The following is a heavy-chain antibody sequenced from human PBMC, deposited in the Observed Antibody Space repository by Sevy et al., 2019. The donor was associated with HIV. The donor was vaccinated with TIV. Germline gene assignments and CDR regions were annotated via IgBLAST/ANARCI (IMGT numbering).Heavy chain of an antibody. CDR1: GYTFTSYG. CDR2: ISAYNGNT. D-gene: IGHD5-18*01. CDR3: VREVGYSYGYFGAFDI. Sequence: ASVKVSCKASGYTFTSYGISWVRQAPGQGLEWMGWISAYNGNTNYAQKLQGRVTMTTDTSTSTAYMELRSLRSDDTAVYYCVREVGYSYGYFGAFDIWGQGTMVTVSS. V-gene: IGHV1-18*01. J-gene: IGHJ3*02.